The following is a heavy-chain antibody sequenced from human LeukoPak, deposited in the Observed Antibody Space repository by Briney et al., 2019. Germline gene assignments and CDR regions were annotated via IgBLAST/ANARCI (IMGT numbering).Heavy chain of an antibody. J-gene: IGHJ4*02. CDR2: LNPNGGGT. CDR3: ARDPYCSSSNCSPFDY. CDR1: GYTITRYF. D-gene: IGHD2-2*01. V-gene: IGHV1-46*01. Sequence: ASVKVSCKASGYTITRYFMHWVRQAPGQGLEWMGILNPNGGGTSYAQKFQGRVTMTRDTSTSTVYMELNSLRSDDAAVYYCARDPYCSSSNCSPFDYWGQGTLVTVSS.